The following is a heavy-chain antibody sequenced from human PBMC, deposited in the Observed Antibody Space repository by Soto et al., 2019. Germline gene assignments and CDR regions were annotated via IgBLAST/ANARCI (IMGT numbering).Heavy chain of an antibody. CDR2: TYNIGNT. V-gene: IGHV4-39*01. CDR1: GGSISTSPYY. J-gene: IGHJ4*02. CDR3: ARHGPLSNNWNQLDY. D-gene: IGHD1-1*01. Sequence: QLQLQESGPGLVKPSKTLSLTCTVSGGSISTSPYYWGSIRQPPGKGLEWIGNTYNIGNTFYNPFLQRRVTTSIDPSKIQFSLKPSSVTAADTAVYYCARHGPLSNNWNQLDYWGQGTLVTVSS.